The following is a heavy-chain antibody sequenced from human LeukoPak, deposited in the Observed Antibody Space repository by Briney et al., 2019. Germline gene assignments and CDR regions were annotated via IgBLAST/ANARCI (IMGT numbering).Heavy chain of an antibody. D-gene: IGHD1-26*01. J-gene: IGHJ4*02. V-gene: IGHV3-21*01. CDR3: ASLTDIEAGAVRY. Sequence: SGGSLRLTCAASGFTFSSYSMNWVRQAPGKGLEWVSSISTSSSYIYYADSVKGRFTISRDNAKNSLHLQMNSLRAEDTAVYYCASLTDIEAGAVRYWGQGTLVTVSS. CDR1: GFTFSSYS. CDR2: ISTSSSYI.